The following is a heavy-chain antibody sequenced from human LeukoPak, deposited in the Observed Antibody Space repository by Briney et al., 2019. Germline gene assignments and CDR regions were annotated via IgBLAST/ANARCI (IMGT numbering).Heavy chain of an antibody. J-gene: IGHJ6*02. V-gene: IGHV4-34*01. CDR1: GGSFSGYY. CDR3: ARSRTYHYDSSGYYPSIYYGMDV. Sequence: SETLSLTCAVSGGSFSGYYWCWIRQPPGKGLEWIGEINHGESTNYNPSLKSRATLSVDTSKNQFSLKLTSVTAADTAVYYCARSRTYHYDSSGYYPSIYYGMDVWGQGTTVIVSS. D-gene: IGHD3-22*01. CDR2: INHGEST.